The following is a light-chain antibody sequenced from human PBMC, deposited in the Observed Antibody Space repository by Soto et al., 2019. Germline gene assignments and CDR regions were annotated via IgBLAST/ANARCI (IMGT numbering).Light chain of an antibody. V-gene: IGKV3-15*01. CDR3: QQYKDWRT. J-gene: IGKJ1*01. CDR2: GAS. CDR1: QTIDNK. Sequence: IVMTQSPATLSVSPGERATLSCRASQTIDNKLAWYQQRPGQAPRLLIYGASIRATGIPARFSGSGSGTEFTLTLSGLQSEDFVVYYCQQYKDWRTFGQGTNVDIK.